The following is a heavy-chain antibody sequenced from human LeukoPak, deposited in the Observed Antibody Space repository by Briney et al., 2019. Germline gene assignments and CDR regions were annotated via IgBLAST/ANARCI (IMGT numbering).Heavy chain of an antibody. D-gene: IGHD6-6*01. CDR1: GYTFTSYG. V-gene: IGHV1-18*01. CDR3: AGYSSSYTNFDY. J-gene: IGHJ4*02. Sequence: ASVKVSCKASGYTFTSYGISWVRQAPGQGLEWMGWISAYNGNTNYAQKLQGRVTITTDESTSTAYMELSSLRSEDTAVYYCAGYSSSYTNFDYWGQGTLVTVSS. CDR2: ISAYNGNT.